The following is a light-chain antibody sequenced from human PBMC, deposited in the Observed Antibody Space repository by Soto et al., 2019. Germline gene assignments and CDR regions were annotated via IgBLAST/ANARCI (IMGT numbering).Light chain of an antibody. CDR1: QSASTN. CDR2: GAS. V-gene: IGKV3-15*01. Sequence: EVVMTQSPATLSVSPGERVILSSRASQSASTNLAWYQQKTGQDPRLFIYGASSRATGVPTRFSGSGAVTEFTHTMSSLQSEDFAIYYCQQYDHWPLTFGGGTMVEIK. CDR3: QQYDHWPLT. J-gene: IGKJ4*01.